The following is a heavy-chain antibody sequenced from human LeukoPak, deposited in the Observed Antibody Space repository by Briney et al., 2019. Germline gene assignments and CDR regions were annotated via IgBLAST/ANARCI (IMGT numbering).Heavy chain of an antibody. V-gene: IGHV3-23*01. J-gene: IGHJ4*02. D-gene: IGHD6-13*01. CDR3: AKDPFRFTSRSGAYYFDY. CDR1: GFTFSSYA. CDR2: IGGAGGST. Sequence: GGSLRLSCVASGFTFSSYAMSWVRQVPGKGLEWVSAIGGAGGSTYYADSVRGRFTISRDDSKNTLYLQMNGLRAEDTAVYFCAKDPFRFTSRSGAYYFDYWGQGTLVTVSS.